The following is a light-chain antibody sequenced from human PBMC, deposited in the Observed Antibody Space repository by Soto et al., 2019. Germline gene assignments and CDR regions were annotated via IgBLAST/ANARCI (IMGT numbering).Light chain of an antibody. CDR2: DVN. CDR3: CSSGGSPTYV. CDR1: SSNVGSYKL. J-gene: IGLJ1*01. V-gene: IGLV2-23*02. Sequence: QSALTQPASVSGSPGQSITISCTGTSSNVGSYKLVSWYQQHPGKAPKLMIFDVNNRPSGVSHRFSGSKSGNTASLTISGLKVEDEADYYCCSSGGSPTYVFGTGTKLTVL.